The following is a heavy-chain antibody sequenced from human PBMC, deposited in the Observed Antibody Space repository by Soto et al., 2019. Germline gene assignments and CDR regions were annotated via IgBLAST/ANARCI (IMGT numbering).Heavy chain of an antibody. J-gene: IGHJ3*02. Sequence: EASVKVSCKVSGYTLTELSMHWVRQAPGKGLEWMGGFDPEDGETIYAQKFQGRVTMTEDTSTDTAYMELSSLRSEDTAVYYCATDGGIAVAGTNAFDIWGQGTMVTVSS. CDR3: ATDGGIAVAGTNAFDI. CDR1: GYTLTELS. CDR2: FDPEDGET. V-gene: IGHV1-24*01. D-gene: IGHD6-19*01.